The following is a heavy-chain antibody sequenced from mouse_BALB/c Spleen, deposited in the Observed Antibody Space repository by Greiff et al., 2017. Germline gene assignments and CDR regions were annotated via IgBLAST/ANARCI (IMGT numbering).Heavy chain of an antibody. CDR3: ASSITSGWYFDV. Sequence: EVQVVESGGDLVKPGGSLKLSCAASGFTFSSYGMSWVRQTPDKRLEWVATISSGGSYTYYPDSVKGRFTISRDNAKNTLYLQMSSLKSEDTAMYYCASSITSGWYFDVWGAGTTVTVSS. D-gene: IGHD1-1*01. CDR2: ISSGGSYT. CDR1: GFTFSSYG. V-gene: IGHV5-6*01. J-gene: IGHJ1*01.